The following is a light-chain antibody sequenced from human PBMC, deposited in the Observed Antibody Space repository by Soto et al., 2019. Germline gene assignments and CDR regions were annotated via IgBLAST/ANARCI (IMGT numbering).Light chain of an antibody. J-gene: IGKJ1*01. CDR2: DAS. V-gene: IGKV1-5*01. CDR3: QQYNTYSRT. Sequence: DIQITQSPSTLSASAGDRVTITCRASQSISSWLAWYQQKPGKAPKLLIYDASSLDSGVPSRFSGSGSGTDFTLTISGLQTNDFATYYCQQYNTYSRTVGQGTKVDIK. CDR1: QSISSW.